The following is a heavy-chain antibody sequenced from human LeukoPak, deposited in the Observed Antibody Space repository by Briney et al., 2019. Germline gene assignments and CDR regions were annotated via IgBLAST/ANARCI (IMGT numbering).Heavy chain of an antibody. Sequence: PSETLSLTCTVSGGSISRYYWGWTRQPPGKGLEWIGHIYYSGSTNHNPSLRSRVTISVDTSKNHFSLKLSSVTAADTAVYYCARGKYQLDYWGQGTLVTVSS. D-gene: IGHD2-2*01. CDR3: ARGKYQLDY. CDR1: GGSISRYY. J-gene: IGHJ4*02. CDR2: IYYSGST. V-gene: IGHV4-59*08.